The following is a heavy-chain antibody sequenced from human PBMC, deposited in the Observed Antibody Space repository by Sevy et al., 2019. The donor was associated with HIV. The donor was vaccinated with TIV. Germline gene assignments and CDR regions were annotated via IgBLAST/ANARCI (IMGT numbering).Heavy chain of an antibody. CDR1: GGSIRINSYY. V-gene: IGHV4-39*02. Sequence: SETLSLTCTVSGGSIRINSYYWGWVRQPPGKGLEWIGSIYNTGSTSYNPSLKSRVTISVDTSKNNFSLRLTSVTAADTAVYYCATPRGTDWYVGAGGYFDLWGRGTLVTVSS. D-gene: IGHD6-19*01. J-gene: IGHJ2*01. CDR3: ATPRGTDWYVGAGGYFDL. CDR2: IYNTGST.